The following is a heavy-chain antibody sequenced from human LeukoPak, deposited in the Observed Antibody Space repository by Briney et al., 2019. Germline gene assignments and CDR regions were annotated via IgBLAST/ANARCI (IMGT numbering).Heavy chain of an antibody. J-gene: IGHJ3*02. CDR1: GFTFSSYS. V-gene: IGHV3-48*01. CDR3: ARDQAPSGPKGTNAFDI. CDR2: ISSSSSTI. D-gene: IGHD1-1*01. Sequence: AGGSLRLSCAASGFTFSSYSMNWVRQAPGKGLEWVSSISSSSSTIHYADSVKGRFTISRDNAKNSLYLQMNSLRAEDTAVYYCARDQAPSGPKGTNAFDIWGQGTMVTVSS.